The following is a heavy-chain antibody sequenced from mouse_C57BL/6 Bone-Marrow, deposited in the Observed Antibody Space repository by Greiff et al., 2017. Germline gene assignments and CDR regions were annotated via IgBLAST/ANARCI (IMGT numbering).Heavy chain of an antibody. V-gene: IGHV5-6*02. CDR2: ISSGGSYT. J-gene: IGHJ2*01. CDR1: GFTFSSYG. Sequence: DVMLVESGGDLVKPGGSLKLSCAASGFTFSSYGMSWVRQTPDKRLEWVATISSGGSYTYYPDSVKGRFTISRDKAKNTLYLQMSSLKSEDTAMYYCARHRYYAYFDYWGQGTTLTVSS. D-gene: IGHD2-14*01. CDR3: ARHRYYAYFDY.